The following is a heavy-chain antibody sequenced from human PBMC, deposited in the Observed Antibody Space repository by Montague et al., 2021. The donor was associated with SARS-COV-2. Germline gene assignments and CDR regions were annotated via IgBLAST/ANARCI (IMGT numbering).Heavy chain of an antibody. V-gene: IGHV3-30*04. CDR3: ARKDYYYGMDV. J-gene: IGHJ6*02. Sequence: SLRLSCAASGFTFSSYAMHWVRQAPGKGLEWVAVISYDGSNKYYADSVKGRFTISRDNSKNTLYLQMNSLRAEDTAVYYCARKDYYYGMDVWGQGTTVTVS. CDR1: GFTFSSYA. CDR2: ISYDGSNK.